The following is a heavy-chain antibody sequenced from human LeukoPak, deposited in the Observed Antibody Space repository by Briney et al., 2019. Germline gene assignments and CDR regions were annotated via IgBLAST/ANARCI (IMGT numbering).Heavy chain of an antibody. CDR3: STRGSAYSIGAVDY. J-gene: IGHJ4*02. CDR1: GGSISSSTYY. Sequence: PSETLSLTCTVSGGSISSSTYYWGWTRQPPGKGLEWIGSIYYSWSTYNNPSLLSRVSIFVVTSKNQFSLQLGSVTSADTAVDYCSTRGSAYSIGAVDYWGQGTLVTVSS. CDR2: IYYSWST. V-gene: IGHV4-39*01. D-gene: IGHD6-19*01.